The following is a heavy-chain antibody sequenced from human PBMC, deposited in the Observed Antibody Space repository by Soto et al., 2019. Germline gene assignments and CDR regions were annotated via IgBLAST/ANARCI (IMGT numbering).Heavy chain of an antibody. J-gene: IGHJ4*02. V-gene: IGHV2-5*02. D-gene: IGHD1-26*01. CDR1: GFSLSTNGVG. CDR2: IYWDGDK. CDR3: AHRRGAYYFDY. Sequence: QITLKASGPTLVKPTQTLTLTCTFSGFSLSTNGVGVGWIRQPPGKALEWLALIYWDGDKRYSPSLKSRLTITKDTSKNQVVLTMTNMDPVDTATYYCAHRRGAYYFDYWGQGTLVTVSS.